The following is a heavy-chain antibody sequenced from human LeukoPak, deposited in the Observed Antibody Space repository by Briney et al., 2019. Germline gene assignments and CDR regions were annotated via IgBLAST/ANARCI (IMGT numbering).Heavy chain of an antibody. CDR1: SGSLSGYY. D-gene: IGHD3-10*01. CDR3: ARVLFVVRGVISSWFDP. Sequence: PSETLSLTCAVYSGSLSGYYWSWIRQPPGKGLEWIGEINHSGSFNYNSSLKSRVTISVDTSKNQFSLKLSSVTAADTAVYYCARVLFVVRGVISSWFDPWGQGTLVTVSS. V-gene: IGHV4-34*01. CDR2: INHSGSF. J-gene: IGHJ5*02.